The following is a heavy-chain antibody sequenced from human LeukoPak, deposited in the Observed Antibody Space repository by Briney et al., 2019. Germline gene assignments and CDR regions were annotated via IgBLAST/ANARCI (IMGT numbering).Heavy chain of an antibody. J-gene: IGHJ6*02. Sequence: SETLSLTCAVYGGSFSGYSWSWIRQPPGKGLEWIGYIYHSGSTYYNPSLKSRVTISVDRSKNQFSLKLSSVTAADTAVYYCARGGPYYGMDVWGQGTTVTVSS. CDR2: IYHSGST. CDR3: ARGGPYYGMDV. V-gene: IGHV4-30-2*01. CDR1: GGSFSGYS.